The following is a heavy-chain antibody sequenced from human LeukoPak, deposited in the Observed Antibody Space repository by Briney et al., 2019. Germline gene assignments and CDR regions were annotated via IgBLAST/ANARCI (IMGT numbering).Heavy chain of an antibody. J-gene: IGHJ4*02. CDR3: ARHSVGCRSGYDCYFDY. D-gene: IGHD5-12*01. CDR2: IYTSGST. V-gene: IGHV4-4*07. CDR1: GGSISSYY. Sequence: SETLSLTCTVSGGSISSYYWSWIRQPAGKGLEWIGRIYTSGSTNYNPSLKSRVTISVDTSKNQFSLKLSSVTAADTAVYYCARHSVGCRSGYDCYFDYWGQGTLVTVSS.